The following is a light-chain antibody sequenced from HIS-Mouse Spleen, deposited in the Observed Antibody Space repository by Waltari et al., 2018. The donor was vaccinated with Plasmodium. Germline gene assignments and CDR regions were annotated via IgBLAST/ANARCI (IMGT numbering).Light chain of an antibody. CDR3: YSTDSSGNHRV. V-gene: IGLV3-10*01. CDR1: PFPKTY. J-gene: IGLJ3*02. Sequence: SYELPQPPSVSVSPGQTASIPCTGDPFPKTYPSWYQQKSGQAPGLVIYEDSKRPSGIPERFSGSSSGTMATLTISGAQVEDEADYYCYSTDSSGNHRVFGGGTKLTVL. CDR2: EDS.